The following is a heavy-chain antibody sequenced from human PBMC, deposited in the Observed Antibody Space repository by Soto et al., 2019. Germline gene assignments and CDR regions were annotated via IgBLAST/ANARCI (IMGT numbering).Heavy chain of an antibody. V-gene: IGHV1-69*08. CDR2: IIPILGIA. CDR1: GGTFSSYT. D-gene: IGHD2-2*03. Sequence: QVQLVQSGAEVKKPGSSVKVSCKASGGTFSSYTISWVRQAPGQGLEWMGRIIPILGIANYAQKFQGRVTITADQSTSPAYMELSSLRSEDTAVYYCARDGYCSSTSCPGDGYYYGMDVWGQGTTVTVSS. J-gene: IGHJ6*02. CDR3: ARDGYCSSTSCPGDGYYYGMDV.